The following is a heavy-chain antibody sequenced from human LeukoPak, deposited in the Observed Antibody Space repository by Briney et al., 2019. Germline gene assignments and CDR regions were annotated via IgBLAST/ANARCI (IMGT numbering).Heavy chain of an antibody. CDR1: GFTFNSYW. CDR3: ATTLNVATAGYF. D-gene: IGHD5-12*01. CDR2: VQQEGSEK. V-gene: IGHV3-7*01. J-gene: IGHJ4*02. Sequence: QAGGSLRLSCAASGFTFNSYWMSWVRQAPGKGLEWVANVQQEGSEKYYVDSVKGRFTISRDNAKNSVYLQMNRLRAEDTAVYCCATTLNVATAGYFWGQGTLVTASS.